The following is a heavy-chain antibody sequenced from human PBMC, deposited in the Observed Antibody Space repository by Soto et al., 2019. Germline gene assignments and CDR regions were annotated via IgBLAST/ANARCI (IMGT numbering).Heavy chain of an antibody. V-gene: IGHV3-21*01. Sequence: PGGSLRLSCAASGFTFSSYSMNWVRQAPGKGLEWVSSISSSSSYIYYADSVKGRFTISRDNAKNSLYLQMNSLRAEDTAVYYCARDLAQGQYYYGSGRNDAFDIWGQGTMVT. CDR3: ARDLAQGQYYYGSGRNDAFDI. J-gene: IGHJ3*02. CDR1: GFTFSSYS. D-gene: IGHD3-10*01. CDR2: ISSSSSYI.